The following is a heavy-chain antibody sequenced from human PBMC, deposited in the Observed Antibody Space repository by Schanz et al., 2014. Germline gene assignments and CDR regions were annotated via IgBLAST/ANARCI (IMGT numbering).Heavy chain of an antibody. D-gene: IGHD3-3*01. CDR1: GSTFSIFA. CDR2: ISGRSGTT. V-gene: IGHV3-23*01. J-gene: IGHJ4*02. CDR3: ARGVRIDY. Sequence: EVQLLELGGGLVQPGGPRRPSGAAFGSTFSIFAMSWFRQAPGKGLEWVSTISGRSGTTNYADSVKGRFSISRDNSKNTLYLHMNNLRAEDTAVYYCARGVRIDYWGQGTLVTVS.